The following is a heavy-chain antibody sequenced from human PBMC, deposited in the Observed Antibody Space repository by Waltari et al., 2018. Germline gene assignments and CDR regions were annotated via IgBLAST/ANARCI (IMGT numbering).Heavy chain of an antibody. Sequence: QVQLVQSGAEVKKPGASVKVSCKASGYTFTSYAMHWVRPAPGQRLEWMGWINAGNGNTKYSQKFQGRVTITRDTSASTAYMELSSLRSEDTAVYYCARADSGWYRYFDYWGQGTLVTVSS. V-gene: IGHV1-3*01. CDR1: GYTFTSYA. D-gene: IGHD6-19*01. CDR3: ARADSGWYRYFDY. J-gene: IGHJ4*02. CDR2: INAGNGNT.